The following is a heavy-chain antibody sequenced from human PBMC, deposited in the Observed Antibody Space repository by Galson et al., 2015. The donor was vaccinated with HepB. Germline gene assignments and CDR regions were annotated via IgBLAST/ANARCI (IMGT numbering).Heavy chain of an antibody. J-gene: IGHJ4*02. CDR3: ARSSGIAAAGTAFDY. V-gene: IGHV3-21*01. CDR2: ISSSSSYI. D-gene: IGHD6-13*01. Sequence: SLRLSCAASGFTFSSYSMNWVRQAPGKGLEWVSSISSSSSYIYYADSVKGRFTISRDNAKNSLYLQMNSLRAEDTAVYYCARSSGIAAAGTAFDYWGQGTLVTVSS. CDR1: GFTFSSYS.